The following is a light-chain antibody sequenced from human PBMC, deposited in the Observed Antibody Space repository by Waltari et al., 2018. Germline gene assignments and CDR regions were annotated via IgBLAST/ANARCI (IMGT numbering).Light chain of an antibody. J-gene: IGLJ3*02. CDR1: SSDVGGYYL. CDR2: EGS. V-gene: IGLV2-23*01. CDR3: CSYAGSSTPNWV. Sequence: QSALTQPASVSGSPGQSITTSCTRNSSDVGGYYLLHWFQQHPGKAPKLMIYEGSERPSGVSNRFSGSKSGNTASLTISGLQAEDEADYYCCSYAGSSTPNWVFGGGTKLTVL.